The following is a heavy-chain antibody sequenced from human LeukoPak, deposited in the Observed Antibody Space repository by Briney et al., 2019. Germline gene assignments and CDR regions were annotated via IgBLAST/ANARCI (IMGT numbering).Heavy chain of an antibody. CDR2: IIPIFGTA. CDR3: AGGAYDILTGLPYYFDY. CDR1: GGTFSSYA. D-gene: IGHD3-9*01. V-gene: IGHV1-69*06. J-gene: IGHJ4*02. Sequence: GASVKVSCKASGGTFSSYAISWVRQAPGQGLEWMGGIIPIFGTANYAQKFQGRVTITADKSTSTAYMELSSLRSEDTAVYYCAGGAYDILTGLPYYFDYWGQGTLVTVSS.